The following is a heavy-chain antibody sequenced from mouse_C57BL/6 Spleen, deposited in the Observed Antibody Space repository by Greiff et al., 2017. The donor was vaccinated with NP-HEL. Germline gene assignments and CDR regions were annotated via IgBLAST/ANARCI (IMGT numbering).Heavy chain of an antibody. Sequence: EVKLVESGPGLVKPSQSLSLTCSVTGYSITSGYYWNWIRQFPGNKLEWMGYISYDGSNNYNPSLKNRISITRDTSKNQFFLKLNSVTTEDTATYYCARASTGTDYFDYWGQGTTLTVSS. CDR2: ISYDGSN. J-gene: IGHJ2*01. D-gene: IGHD4-1*02. CDR1: GYSITSGYY. CDR3: ARASTGTDYFDY. V-gene: IGHV3-6*01.